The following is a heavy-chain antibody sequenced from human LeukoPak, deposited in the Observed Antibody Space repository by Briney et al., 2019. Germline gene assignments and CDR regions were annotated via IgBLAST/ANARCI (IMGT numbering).Heavy chain of an antibody. J-gene: IGHJ6*02. V-gene: IGHV4-59*08. CDR2: IYYSGST. Sequence: SETLSLTCTVSGRSISSYYWSWIRQPPGKGLEWIGYIYYSGSTNYNPSLKSRVTISVDTSKNQFSLKLSSVTAADTAVYYCARGIVGASGGYYYGMDAWGQGTTVTVSS. CDR3: ARGIVGASGGYYYGMDA. D-gene: IGHD1-26*01. CDR1: GRSISSYY.